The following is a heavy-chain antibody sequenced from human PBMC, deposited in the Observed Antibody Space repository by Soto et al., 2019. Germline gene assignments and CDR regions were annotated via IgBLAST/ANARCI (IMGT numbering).Heavy chain of an antibody. J-gene: IGHJ6*03. CDR2: IWYDGSNK. CDR1: GFTFSSYG. D-gene: IGHD2-2*01. Sequence: QVQLVESGGGVVQPGRSLRLSCAASGFTFSSYGMHWVRQAPGKGLEWVAVIWYDGSNKYYADSVKGRFTISRDNSKNTLYLQMNSLRAEDSAVYYCARDSGCSSTSCYGYYYYYYMDVWGTGTTVTVSS. V-gene: IGHV3-33*01. CDR3: ARDSGCSSTSCYGYYYYYYMDV.